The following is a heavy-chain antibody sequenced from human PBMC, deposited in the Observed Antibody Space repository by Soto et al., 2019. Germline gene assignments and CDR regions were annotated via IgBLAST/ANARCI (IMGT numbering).Heavy chain of an antibody. V-gene: IGHV4-30-2*01. D-gene: IGHD6-19*01. Sequence: QLQLQESGSGLVKPSQTLSLTCAVSGGSISSGGYSWSWIRQPPGKGLEWIGYIYHSGSTYYNPSHKSRVTMSVDRSKNQFSLKLSSVPAADTAVYSCARAGGLGAVAVDYWGQGTLVTVSS. CDR3: ARAGGLGAVAVDY. CDR2: IYHSGST. CDR1: GGSISSGGYS. J-gene: IGHJ4*02.